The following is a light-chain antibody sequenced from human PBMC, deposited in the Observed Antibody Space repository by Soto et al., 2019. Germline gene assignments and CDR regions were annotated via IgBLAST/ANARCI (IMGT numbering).Light chain of an antibody. CDR2: AAS. J-gene: IGKJ5*01. V-gene: IGKV1-39*01. CDR1: QSISSY. CDR3: QQSYSTPTT. Sequence: EIRMTQARSCRSANVGDRVTIACRASQSISSYLNWYQQKPGKAPKVLIYAASNLQSGVPSRFSGSGSGTDFTLTISSLQPEDFATYYSQQSYSTPTTFGQGTHWRL.